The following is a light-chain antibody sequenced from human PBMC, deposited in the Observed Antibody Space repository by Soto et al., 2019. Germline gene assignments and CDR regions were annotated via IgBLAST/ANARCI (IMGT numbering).Light chain of an antibody. J-gene: IGKJ5*01. V-gene: IGKV3-20*01. Sequence: EIVLTQSPATLSLSPGERATLSCRASQSVSSSYLAWYQQKPGQAPRLLIYGASSRATGIPDRFSGSGSGTDFTLTISSLEPEDFATYYCQQYGYSPITFGQGTRREIK. CDR3: QQYGYSPIT. CDR2: GAS. CDR1: QSVSSSY.